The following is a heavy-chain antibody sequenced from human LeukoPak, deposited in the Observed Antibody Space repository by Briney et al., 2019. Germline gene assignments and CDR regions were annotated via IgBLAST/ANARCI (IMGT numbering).Heavy chain of an antibody. Sequence: SETLSLTCAVYGGSFSGYYWSWIRQPPGKGLEWIGEINHSGSTNYNPSLKSRVTISVDTSKNQFSLKLSSVTAADTAVYYCAREGARGDRPFDPWGQGTLVTVSS. V-gene: IGHV4-34*01. CDR2: INHSGST. CDR1: GGSFSGYY. CDR3: AREGARGDRPFDP. D-gene: IGHD2-21*02. J-gene: IGHJ5*02.